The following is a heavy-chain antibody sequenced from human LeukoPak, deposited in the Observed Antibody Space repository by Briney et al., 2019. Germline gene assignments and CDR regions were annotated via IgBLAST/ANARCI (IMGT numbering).Heavy chain of an antibody. J-gene: IGHJ6*03. CDR1: GGSISSGGYY. Sequence: SSETLSLTCTVSGGSISSGGYYWSWIRQPPGKGLEWIGCIYHSGSTYYNPSLKSRVTISVDRSKNQFSLKLSSVTAADTAVYFCARATLDTYDIMTGYYKDYYYYMDVWGKGTTVTVSS. CDR2: IYHSGST. CDR3: ARATLDTYDIMTGYYKDYYYYMDV. V-gene: IGHV4-30-2*01. D-gene: IGHD3-9*01.